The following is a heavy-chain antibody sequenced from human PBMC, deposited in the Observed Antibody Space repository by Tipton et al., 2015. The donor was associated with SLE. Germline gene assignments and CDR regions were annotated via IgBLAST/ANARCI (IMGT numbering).Heavy chain of an antibody. V-gene: IGHV4-59*12. J-gene: IGHJ1*01. Sequence: TLSLTCTVSGGSISSYYWSWIRQPPGKGLEWIGYIYYSGSTNYNPSLKSRVTISVDTSKNQFSLKLSSVTAADTAVYYCASPGSSAPGPYFQHWGQGTLVTGSS. D-gene: IGHD6-25*01. CDR2: IYYSGST. CDR1: GGSISSYY. CDR3: ASPGSSAPGPYFQH.